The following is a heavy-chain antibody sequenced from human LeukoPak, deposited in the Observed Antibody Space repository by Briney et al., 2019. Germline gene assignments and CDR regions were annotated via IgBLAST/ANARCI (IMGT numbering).Heavy chain of an antibody. J-gene: IGHJ4*02. CDR3: ARDQRYCSSSSCPWEPFDY. D-gene: IGHD2-2*01. CDR1: GFTFSSYW. V-gene: IGHV3-7*05. CDR2: IKQDGSEK. Sequence: GGSLRLACAASGFTFSSYWMSWVRQAPGKGLEWVANIKQDGSEKYYVDSVKGRFTISRDNAKNSLYLQMNSLRAEDTAVYYCARDQRYCSSSSCPWEPFDYWGQGTLVTVSS.